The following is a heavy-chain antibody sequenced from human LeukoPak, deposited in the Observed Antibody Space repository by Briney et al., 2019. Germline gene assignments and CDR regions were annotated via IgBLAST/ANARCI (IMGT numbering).Heavy chain of an antibody. Sequence: GGSLRLSCAASGFTFSSYEMNWVRQAPGKGLEWVSYISSSGSTIYYADSVKDRFTISRDNAKNSLYLQMNSLRAEDTAVYYCARDGGWFGDANWFDPWVQGTQVTVPS. CDR1: GFTFSSYE. V-gene: IGHV3-48*03. CDR3: ARDGGWFGDANWFDP. CDR2: ISSSGSTI. J-gene: IGHJ5*02. D-gene: IGHD3-10*01.